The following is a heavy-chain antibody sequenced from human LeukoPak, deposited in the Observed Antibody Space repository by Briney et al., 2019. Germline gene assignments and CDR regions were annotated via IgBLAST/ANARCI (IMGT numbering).Heavy chain of an antibody. CDR2: ISSSSSYI. V-gene: IGHV3-21*01. Sequence: PGGSLRLSCAASGFTFGSYSMNWVRQAPGKGLEWVSSISSSSSYIYYADSVKGRFTISRDNAKNSLYLQMNSLRAEDTAVYYCARHEGSSSWYSLDYWGQGTLVTVSS. CDR3: ARHEGSSSWYSLDY. J-gene: IGHJ4*02. D-gene: IGHD6-13*01. CDR1: GFTFGSYS.